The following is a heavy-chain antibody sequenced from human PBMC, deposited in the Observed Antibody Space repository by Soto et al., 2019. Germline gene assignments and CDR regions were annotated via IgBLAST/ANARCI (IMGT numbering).Heavy chain of an antibody. Sequence: GGSLRLSCAVSGFTFSSYWMSWVRQVPGKGLEWVANINQDGSVKYYGDSVKGRYAISRDNAKNSLYLQMNGLRAEDTAGYYCARSGYSSSSTDYWGQGTLVTVSS. CDR2: INQDGSVK. CDR3: ARSGYSSSSTDY. CDR1: GFTFSSYW. D-gene: IGHD6-6*01. V-gene: IGHV3-7*05. J-gene: IGHJ4*02.